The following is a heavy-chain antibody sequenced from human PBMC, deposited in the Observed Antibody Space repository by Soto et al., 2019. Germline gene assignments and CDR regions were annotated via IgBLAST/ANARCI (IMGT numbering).Heavy chain of an antibody. J-gene: IGHJ4*02. V-gene: IGHV4-34*01. CDR2: INHSGST. CDR3: ARGLQYSSPNDY. CDR1: GGSFSGYY. D-gene: IGHD6-6*01. Sequence: EPLSLTCAVSGGSFSGYYWSWIRQPPGKGLEWIGEINHSGSTNYNPSLKSRVTISVDTSKNQFSLKLSSVTAADTAVYYCARGLQYSSPNDYWGQGTLVTVSS.